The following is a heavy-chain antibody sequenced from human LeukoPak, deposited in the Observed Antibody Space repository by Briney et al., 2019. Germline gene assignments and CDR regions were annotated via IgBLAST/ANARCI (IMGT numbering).Heavy chain of an antibody. Sequence: GASVKVSCKASGYTFTSYGISWVRQAPGQGLEWMGWISAYNGNTNYAQKFQGRVTMTRDTSTSTVYMELSSLRSEDTAVYYCARAPPRIDIVVVPAAPADWGQGTLVTVSS. J-gene: IGHJ4*02. D-gene: IGHD2-2*01. CDR3: ARAPPRIDIVVVPAAPAD. CDR1: GYTFTSYG. V-gene: IGHV1-18*01. CDR2: ISAYNGNT.